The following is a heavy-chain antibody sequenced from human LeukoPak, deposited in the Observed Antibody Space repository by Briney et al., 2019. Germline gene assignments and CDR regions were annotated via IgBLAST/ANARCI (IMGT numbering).Heavy chain of an antibody. V-gene: IGHV1-69*06. CDR3: ARETGYAYGRAPLDY. Sequence: ASVKVSCKASGGTFSTFGISWVRQAPGQGLEWMGGIIPMSGTVNNAQKFQGRVTITADKSTGTAYMELSSLRSDDTAMYYCARETGYAYGRAPLDYWGQGTLVTVSS. CDR1: GGTFSTFG. CDR2: IIPMSGTV. J-gene: IGHJ4*02. D-gene: IGHD5-18*01.